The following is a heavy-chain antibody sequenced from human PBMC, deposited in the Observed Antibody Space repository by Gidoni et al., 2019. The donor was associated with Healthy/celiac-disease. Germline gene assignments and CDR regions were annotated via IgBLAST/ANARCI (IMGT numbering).Heavy chain of an antibody. CDR1: GGSISSSSYY. D-gene: IGHD5-12*01. CDR3: ARHIVATIGQGGGPGDY. CDR2: IYYSGST. Sequence: QLQLQESGPGLVKPSETLSLTCTVSGGSISSSSYYWGWLRQPPGKGLEWIGSIYYSGSTYDNPSLKSRVTISVDTSKNQFSRKLSSVTAADTAVYYCARHIVATIGQGGGPGDYWGQGTLVTVSS. J-gene: IGHJ4*02. V-gene: IGHV4-39*01.